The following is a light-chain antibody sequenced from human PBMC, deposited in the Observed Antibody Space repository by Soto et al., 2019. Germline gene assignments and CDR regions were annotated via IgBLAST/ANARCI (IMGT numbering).Light chain of an antibody. CDR2: DVS. V-gene: IGLV2-14*03. CDR1: SSDVGGYKY. J-gene: IGLJ1*01. Sequence: QSALTQPASVSGSPGQSITISCTGTSSDVGGYKYVSWYQHHPGKAPKFMIYDVSNRPSGVSNRFSGSKSGNTASLTISGLQAEDEADYYCSSYTSSSTLVFGNGTKVTVL. CDR3: SSYTSSSTLV.